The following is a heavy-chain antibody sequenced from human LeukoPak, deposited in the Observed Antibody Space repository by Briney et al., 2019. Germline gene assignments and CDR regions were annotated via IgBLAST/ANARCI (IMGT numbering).Heavy chain of an antibody. Sequence: GASVKASCKASGYTFTGYYMHWVRQAPGQGLEWMGWINPNSGGTNYAQKFQGRVTMTRDTSISTAYMELSRLRSDDTAVYYCAREYYGSGSYYTWFDPWGQGTLVTVSS. V-gene: IGHV1-2*02. CDR1: GYTFTGYY. CDR3: AREYYGSGSYYTWFDP. J-gene: IGHJ5*02. D-gene: IGHD3-10*01. CDR2: INPNSGGT.